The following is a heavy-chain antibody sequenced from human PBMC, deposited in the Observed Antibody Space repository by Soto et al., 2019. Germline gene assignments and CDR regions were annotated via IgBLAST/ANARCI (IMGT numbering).Heavy chain of an antibody. CDR3: ARGMVGRWLQLWY. V-gene: IGHV3-13*04. CDR2: IGTAGDT. D-gene: IGHD5-12*01. CDR1: GFTFSIYD. J-gene: IGHJ4*02. Sequence: EVQLVESGGGLVQPGGSLRLSCVASGFTFSIYDMHWVRQATGKGLEWVSAIGTAGDTYYPGSVKGRFTISRENAKNSLYLQMNSLSAGDTAVYYCARGMVGRWLQLWYCGQGTLVTVSS.